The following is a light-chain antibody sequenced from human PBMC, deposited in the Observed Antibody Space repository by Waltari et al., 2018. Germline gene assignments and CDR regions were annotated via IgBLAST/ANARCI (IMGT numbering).Light chain of an antibody. CDR3: QQYNNWPTWT. CDR1: HSVKTN. V-gene: IGKV3-15*01. CDR2: DAS. J-gene: IGKJ1*01. Sequence: EVVMTQSPATLSVSPGERATLSCRASHSVKTNLAWYQQKPGQAPRPVRFDASTRATGIPARVSGSGSGTEFTLTISSLQPEDSAVYYCQQYNNWPTWTFGQGAKVEIK.